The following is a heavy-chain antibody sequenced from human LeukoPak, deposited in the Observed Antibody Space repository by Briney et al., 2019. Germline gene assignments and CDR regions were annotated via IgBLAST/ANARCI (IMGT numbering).Heavy chain of an antibody. CDR2: ISYDGSNE. D-gene: IGHD5-18*01. CDR3: AILSVDTALGFDY. J-gene: IGHJ4*02. V-gene: IGHV3-30*03. Sequence: GGSLRLSCAASGFTFSSYGMHWVRQAPGKGLEWVAVISYDGSNEYYLASVKGRFTISRDNSKNTLFLQMNSLTAEDTAVYYCAILSVDTALGFDYWGQGTLVTVSS. CDR1: GFTFSSYG.